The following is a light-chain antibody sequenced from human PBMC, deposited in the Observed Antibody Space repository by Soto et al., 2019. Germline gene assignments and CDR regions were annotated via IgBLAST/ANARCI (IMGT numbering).Light chain of an antibody. J-gene: IGKJ5*01. CDR2: GAF. CDR1: QSVVGSD. CDR3: QKYGSNWPIP. Sequence: IRLKQSAGTVSLSPGERATLSCRASQSVVGSDLAWYQQRPVHSPSLVLYGAFSRATGIPARFSGSGSGTDFTLTISRLEPEDFAVYYCQKYGSNWPIPFGQGTRLEI. V-gene: IGKV3-20*01.